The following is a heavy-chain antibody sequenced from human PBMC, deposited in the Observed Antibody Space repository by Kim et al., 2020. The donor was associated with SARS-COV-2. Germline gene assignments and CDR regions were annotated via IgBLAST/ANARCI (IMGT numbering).Heavy chain of an antibody. J-gene: IGHJ6*02. CDR1: GGSFSGYY. D-gene: IGHD4-17*01. Sequence: SETLSLTCAVYGGSFSGYYWSWIRQPPGKGLEWIGEINHSGSTNYNPSLKSRVTISVDTSKNQFSLKLSSVTAADTAVYYCARGRGGTTVVTLGLGYYYYYVMEVWGQGTTVTVSS. V-gene: IGHV4-34*01. CDR3: ARGRGGTTVVTLGLGYYYYYVMEV. CDR2: INHSGST.